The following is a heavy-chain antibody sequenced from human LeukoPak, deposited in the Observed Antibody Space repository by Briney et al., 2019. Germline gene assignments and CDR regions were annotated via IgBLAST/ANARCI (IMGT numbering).Heavy chain of an antibody. D-gene: IGHD4-23*01. CDR1: GYTFTGYY. CDR3: ARAYGGNSRGAFDI. CDR2: INPNSGGT. J-gene: IGHJ3*02. V-gene: IGHV1-2*02. Sequence: ASVKVSCKASGYTFTGYYMHWVRQAPGQGLEWMGWINPNSGGTNYAQKFQGRVTMTRDTSISTAYMELSRLRSDDTAVYYCARAYGGNSRGAFDIWGQGTMVTVSS.